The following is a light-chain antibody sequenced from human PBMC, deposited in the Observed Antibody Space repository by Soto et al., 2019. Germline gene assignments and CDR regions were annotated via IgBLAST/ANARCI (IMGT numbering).Light chain of an antibody. V-gene: IGLV1-44*01. Sequence: QSVLTQPPSASGTPGQRVTISCSGSSTNIGSNTVNWYQQLPGTAPKLLIYSNNQRPSGVPDRFSGSKSGTSASLAISGLQSEDEADDYCEACADRLNGYVVFGGGTKLTVL. CDR3: EACADRLNGYVV. CDR1: STNIGSNT. J-gene: IGLJ2*01. CDR2: SNN.